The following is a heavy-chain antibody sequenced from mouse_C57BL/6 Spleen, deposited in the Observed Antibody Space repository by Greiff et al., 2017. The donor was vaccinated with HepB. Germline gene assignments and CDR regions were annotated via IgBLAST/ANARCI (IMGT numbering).Heavy chain of an antibody. CDR2: IYPGDGDT. CDR3: ARPAQASYYYAMDY. CDR1: GYAFSSSW. D-gene: IGHD3-2*02. J-gene: IGHJ4*01. V-gene: IGHV1-82*01. Sequence: VKLMESGPELVKPGASVKISCKASGYAFSSSWMNWVKQRPGKGLEWIGRIYPGDGDTNYNGKFKGKATLTADKSSSTAYMQLSSLTSEDSAVYFCARPAQASYYYAMDYWGQGTSVTVSS.